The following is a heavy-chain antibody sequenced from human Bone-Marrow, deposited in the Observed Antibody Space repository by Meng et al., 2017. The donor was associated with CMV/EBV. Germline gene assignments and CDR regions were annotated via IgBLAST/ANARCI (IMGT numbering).Heavy chain of an antibody. J-gene: IGHJ6*02. V-gene: IGHV3-30*04. CDR3: ARDLWRMRTRQDYYYDGMDV. CDR1: GFTFSTYA. D-gene: IGHD2-8*01. CDR2: ISYDGSKK. Sequence: GGSLRLSCAASGFTFSTYAMHWVRQAPGKGLEWVALISYDGSKKYHADSVKGRFTISRDNSKSTLYLQMSRLRAEDTAVYYCARDLWRMRTRQDYYYDGMDVWGQRTTVTVSS.